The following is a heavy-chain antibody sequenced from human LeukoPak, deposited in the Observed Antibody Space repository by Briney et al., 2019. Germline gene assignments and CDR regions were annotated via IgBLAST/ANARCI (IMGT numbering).Heavy chain of an antibody. V-gene: IGHV1-2*02. Sequence: ASVKVSCKASGYTFTGYYMHWVRQAPGQGLEWMGWINPNSGGTNYAQKFQGRVTMTRDTSISIAYMELSRLRSGDTAVYYCARGEDTAMVTFFDYWGQGTLVTVSS. D-gene: IGHD5-18*01. CDR1: GYTFTGYY. CDR2: INPNSGGT. CDR3: ARGEDTAMVTFFDY. J-gene: IGHJ4*02.